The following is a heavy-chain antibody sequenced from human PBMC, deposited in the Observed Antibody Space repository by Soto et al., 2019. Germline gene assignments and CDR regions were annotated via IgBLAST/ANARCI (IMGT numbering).Heavy chain of an antibody. Sequence: PGGSLRLSCAASESIFRGYGMHWIRQTPDKGLEWVAIIRFDGSNEHYADSVKGRFTISRDNSKNMLYLQMNSLRVEDTAVYYCARGVCSGGSCYWSSNWFDPWGQGTLVTVSS. D-gene: IGHD2-15*01. CDR2: IRFDGSNE. J-gene: IGHJ5*02. V-gene: IGHV3-30*02. CDR1: ESIFRGYG. CDR3: ARGVCSGGSCYWSSNWFDP.